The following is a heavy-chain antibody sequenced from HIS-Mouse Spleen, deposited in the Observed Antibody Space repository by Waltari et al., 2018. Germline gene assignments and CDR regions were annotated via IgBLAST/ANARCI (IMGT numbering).Heavy chain of an antibody. CDR2: IYRSGST. Sequence: QVQLQESGPGLVKPSETLSLTCTVPGYSISSGYYWGWIRQPPGKGLEWIGSIYRSGSTYYNPSLKSRVTISVDTSKNQFSLKLSSVTAADTAVYYCARVKTWGQGTLVTVSS. CDR1: GYSISSGYY. CDR3: ARVKT. V-gene: IGHV4-38-2*02. J-gene: IGHJ5*02.